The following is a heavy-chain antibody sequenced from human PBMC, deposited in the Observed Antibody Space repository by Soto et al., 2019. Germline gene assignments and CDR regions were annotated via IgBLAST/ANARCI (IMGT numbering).Heavy chain of an antibody. Sequence: GGSLRLSCAASGFTFSSYSMNWVRQAPGKGLEWVSYISSGSSTIYYADSVKGRFTISRDNAKNSLYLQMNSLRAEDTAVYYCARKSRYCSSTSCYGFSDYWGQGTLVTVSS. CDR3: ARKSRYCSSTSCYGFSDY. D-gene: IGHD2-2*01. V-gene: IGHV3-48*01. CDR1: GFTFSSYS. CDR2: ISSGSSTI. J-gene: IGHJ4*02.